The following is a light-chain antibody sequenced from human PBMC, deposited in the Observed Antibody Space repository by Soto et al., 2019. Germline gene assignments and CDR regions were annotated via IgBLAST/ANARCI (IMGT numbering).Light chain of an antibody. CDR2: GAS. J-gene: IGKJ5*01. CDR3: QQCHKLPRIT. Sequence: EIVMTQSPATLSVSPGEGATLSCRASENVDTNLAWYQHKPGQAPRLLIYGASTRAAGVPARFSGSGSGTEFTLTISSLESEDVAVYYCQQCHKLPRITFGPGTRLE. V-gene: IGKV3-15*01. CDR1: ENVDTN.